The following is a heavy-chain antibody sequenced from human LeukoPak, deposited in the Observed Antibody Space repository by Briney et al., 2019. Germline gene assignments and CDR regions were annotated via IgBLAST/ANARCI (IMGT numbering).Heavy chain of an antibody. CDR2: FVPGDGET. CDR1: VYTLTELS. J-gene: IGHJ4*02. Sequence: ASVKDSCKVSVYTLTELSMHWGRQGPGKGREWRGGFVPGDGETIYAQNCRGRDTMTEDTSTDTAYMLMSILRAEDTAVYFCATVVRIRYFDWLLYPPFDYWGQGTLVTVSS. V-gene: IGHV1-24*01. CDR3: ATVVRIRYFDWLLYPPFDY. D-gene: IGHD3-9*01.